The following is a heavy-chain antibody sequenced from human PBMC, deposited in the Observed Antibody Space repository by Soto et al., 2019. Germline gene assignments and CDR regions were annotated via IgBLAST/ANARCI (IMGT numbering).Heavy chain of an antibody. CDR3: ARRITMVRGPYYYYGLDV. V-gene: IGHV3-48*02. CDR2: ISSTSSTK. CDR1: GFTFSSHA. Sequence: GGSLRLSCAASGFTFSSHAMNWVRQAPGKGLEWASFISSTSSTKNYADSVKGRFTISRDNAKNSLYLQMSSLRDEDTAVYYCARRITMVRGPYYYYGLDVWGQGTTVTVSS. J-gene: IGHJ6*02. D-gene: IGHD3-10*01.